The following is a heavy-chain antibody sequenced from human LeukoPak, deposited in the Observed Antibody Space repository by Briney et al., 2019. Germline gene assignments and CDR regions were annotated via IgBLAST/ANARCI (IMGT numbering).Heavy chain of an antibody. CDR3: ARGYGSGSYYGSPFDY. CDR2: IYTSGST. D-gene: IGHD3-10*01. V-gene: IGHV4-61*02. Sequence: PSETLSLTCTVSGYSISSGYYWGWIRQPAGKGLEWIGRIYTSGSTNYNPSLKSRVTMSVDTSKNQFSLKLSSVTAADTAVYYCARGYGSGSYYGSPFDYWGQGTLVTVSS. CDR1: GYSISSGYY. J-gene: IGHJ4*02.